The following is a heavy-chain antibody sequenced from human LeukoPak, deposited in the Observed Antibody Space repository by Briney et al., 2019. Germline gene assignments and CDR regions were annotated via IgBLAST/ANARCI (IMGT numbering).Heavy chain of an antibody. CDR3: AKALTGWYYYDSSRNYFDY. CDR2: ISGSGGST. D-gene: IGHD3-22*01. Sequence: SGGSLRLSCAASGLTFISNGMSWVRQAPGKGLEWVSAISGSGGSTYYADSVKGRFTISRDNSKNTLYLQMNSLRAEDTAVYYCAKALTGWYYYDSSRNYFDYWGQGTLVTVSS. CDR1: GLTFISNG. V-gene: IGHV3-23*01. J-gene: IGHJ4*02.